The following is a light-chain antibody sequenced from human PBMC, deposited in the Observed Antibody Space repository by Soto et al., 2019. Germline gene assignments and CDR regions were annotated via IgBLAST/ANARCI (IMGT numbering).Light chain of an antibody. J-gene: IGKJ1*01. V-gene: IGKV1-5*01. Sequence: DIQMTQTHSTLSASVGDRVTTTCRASQTVNTWLAWYQQKPGKAPKVLIFDASSLKTGVPSRFSGSGSGTEFTLTISNLQPDDFATYYCQQYDSYSSGPFGQGTKVDI. CDR2: DAS. CDR1: QTVNTW. CDR3: QQYDSYSSGP.